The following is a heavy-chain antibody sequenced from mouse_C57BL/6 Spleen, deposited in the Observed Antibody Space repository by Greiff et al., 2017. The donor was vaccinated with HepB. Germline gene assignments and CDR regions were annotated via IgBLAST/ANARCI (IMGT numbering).Heavy chain of an antibody. J-gene: IGHJ3*01. CDR2: IDPSDSET. V-gene: IGHV1-52*01. CDR3: ARAEEKNFAWFAY. CDR1: GYTFTSYW. Sequence: QVHVKQSGAELVRPGSSVKLSCKASGYTFTSYWMHWVKQRPIQGLEWIGNIDPSDSETHYNQKFKDKATLTVDKSSSTAYMQLSSLTSEDSAVYYCARAEEKNFAWFAYWGQGTLVTVSA.